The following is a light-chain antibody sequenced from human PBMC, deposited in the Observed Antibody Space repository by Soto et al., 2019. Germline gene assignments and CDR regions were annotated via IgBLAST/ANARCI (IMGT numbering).Light chain of an antibody. J-gene: IGKJ1*01. V-gene: IGKV1-5*01. CDR2: DAS. Sequence: DIQMTQSPSTLSASVGDRVTITCRASQSISSWLAWYQQKPGKAPKLLIYDASSLESGVPSRFSGSGSGTEFTLPIRSLQHDDFAIYYCHQYTSYSETFCHGTKFEFQ. CDR1: QSISSW. CDR3: HQYTSYSET.